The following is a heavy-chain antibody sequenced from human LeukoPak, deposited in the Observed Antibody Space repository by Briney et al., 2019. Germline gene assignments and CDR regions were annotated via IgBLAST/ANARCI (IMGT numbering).Heavy chain of an antibody. CDR1: GFTFSSYG. Sequence: GRSLRLSCAASGFTFSSYGMHWVRQAPGKGLEWVAVISYDGNNKYYADSVKGRFTISRDNSKNTLYLQMNSLRAEDTAVYYCAKDRFRGVTGYFDYWGQGTLVTVSS. CDR3: AKDRFRGVTGYFDY. D-gene: IGHD3-10*01. J-gene: IGHJ4*02. CDR2: ISYDGNNK. V-gene: IGHV3-30*18.